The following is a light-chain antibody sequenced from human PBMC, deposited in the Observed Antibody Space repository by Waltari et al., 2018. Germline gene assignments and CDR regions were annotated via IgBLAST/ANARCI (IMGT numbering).Light chain of an antibody. CDR3: QQYNGQPLT. V-gene: IGKV3-15*01. CDR2: GAS. J-gene: IGKJ4*01. CDR1: QSVRDN. Sequence: EIVLTQSPAILSVSPGEGATLSCRASQSVRDNLAWYQHKPGQAPRPLIFGASTRATGFPARFSGSGSGTEFTLTITSLQSEDSAVYFCQQYNGQPLTFGGGTKVEIK.